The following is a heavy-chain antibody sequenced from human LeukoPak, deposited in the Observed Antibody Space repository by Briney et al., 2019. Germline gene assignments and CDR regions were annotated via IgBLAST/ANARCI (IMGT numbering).Heavy chain of an antibody. CDR1: GFIFSDYS. CDR3: AKGHYGSGSYYKDY. V-gene: IGHV3-30*02. CDR2: IRYDGSNK. Sequence: GGSLRLSCVASGFIFSDYSMDWVRQAPGKGLEWVTFIRYDGSNKYYADSVKGRFTISRDNSKNTLYLQMNSLRAEDTAVYYCAKGHYGSGSYYKDYWGQGTLVTVSS. J-gene: IGHJ4*02. D-gene: IGHD3-10*01.